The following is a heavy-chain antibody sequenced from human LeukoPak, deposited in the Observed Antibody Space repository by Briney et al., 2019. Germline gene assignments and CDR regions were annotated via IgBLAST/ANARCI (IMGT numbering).Heavy chain of an antibody. Sequence: ASVKVSCKASGYTFTSYGISWVRQAPGQGFEWMGWISAYNGNTNYAQKLQGRVTMTTDTSTSTAYMELRSLRSDDTAVYYCASSRSYDWDNWFDPWGQGTLVTVSS. J-gene: IGHJ5*02. CDR2: ISAYNGNT. CDR1: GYTFTSYG. CDR3: ASSRSYDWDNWFDP. D-gene: IGHD3-9*01. V-gene: IGHV1-18*01.